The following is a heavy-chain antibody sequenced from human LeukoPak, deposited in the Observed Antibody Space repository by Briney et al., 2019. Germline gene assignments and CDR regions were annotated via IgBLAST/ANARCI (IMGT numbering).Heavy chain of an antibody. D-gene: IGHD1-26*01. Sequence: GGSLRLSCAASGFTFDDYGMSWDRQAPGKGLEWVSGINWNGGSTGYADSVKGRFTISRDNAKNSLYLQMNSLRAEDTALYHCARVTALENNYSGSQCYYFDYWGQGTLVTVSS. CDR1: GFTFDDYG. J-gene: IGHJ4*02. CDR3: ARVTALENNYSGSQCYYFDY. CDR2: INWNGGST. V-gene: IGHV3-20*01.